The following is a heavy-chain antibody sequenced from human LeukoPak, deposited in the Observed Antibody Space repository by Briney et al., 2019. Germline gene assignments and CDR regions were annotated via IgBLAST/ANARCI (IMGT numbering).Heavy chain of an antibody. J-gene: IGHJ4*02. D-gene: IGHD3-22*01. V-gene: IGHV3-21*01. CDR1: GFSFSSYA. CDR2: ITSSSSYI. Sequence: GGSLRLSCAASGFSFSSYAMSWVRQAPGKGLEWVSSITSSSSYIYYADSVKGRFTISRDNAKNSLYLQMNSLRAEDTAVYYCARVKYYYDSSGYYEYYFDYWGQGTLVTVSS. CDR3: ARVKYYYDSSGYYEYYFDY.